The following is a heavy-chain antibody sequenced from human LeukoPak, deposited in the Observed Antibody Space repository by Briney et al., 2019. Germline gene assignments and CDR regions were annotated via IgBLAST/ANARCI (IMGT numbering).Heavy chain of an antibody. Sequence: GGSLRLSCAASGFTFSSYSMNWVRQAPGKGLEWVSSISSSSSYIYYADSVKGRFTISRDNAKNSLYLQMNSLRAEDTAAYYCARGQRGAFDIWGQGTMVTVSS. D-gene: IGHD5-24*01. CDR2: ISSSSSYI. V-gene: IGHV3-21*01. CDR3: ARGQRGAFDI. CDR1: GFTFSSYS. J-gene: IGHJ3*02.